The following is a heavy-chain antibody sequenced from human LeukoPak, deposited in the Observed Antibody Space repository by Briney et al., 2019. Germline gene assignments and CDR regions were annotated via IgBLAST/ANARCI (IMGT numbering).Heavy chain of an antibody. J-gene: IGHJ4*02. CDR2: IYYSGST. V-gene: IGHV4-39*01. Sequence: SETLSLTCTASGGSISSSSYYWGWLRQPPGKGLEWNGSIYYSGSTYYNPSLKSRVTISVDTSKNQFSLKLSSVTAADTAVYYCARTEETYCGGDCYPTALGYWGQGTLVTVSS. CDR3: ARTEETYCGGDCYPTALGY. D-gene: IGHD2-21*01. CDR1: GGSISSSSYY.